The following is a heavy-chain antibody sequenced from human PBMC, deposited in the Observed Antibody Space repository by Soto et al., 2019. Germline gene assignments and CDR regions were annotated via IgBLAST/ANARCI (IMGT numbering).Heavy chain of an antibody. V-gene: IGHV1-69*04. CDR1: GDTFTFYA. Sequence: QVQLVQSGAEVKRPGSSVKVSCKSSGDTFTFYAINWVRQAPGLGLEWMGRVNPIVSMSNYAQMFQGRVTMTADKSTSTAYMELSGLRSEDTAIYYCATSYGSGYRAFDYWGQGALVTVSS. J-gene: IGHJ4*02. CDR2: VNPIVSMS. CDR3: ATSYGSGYRAFDY. D-gene: IGHD3-10*01.